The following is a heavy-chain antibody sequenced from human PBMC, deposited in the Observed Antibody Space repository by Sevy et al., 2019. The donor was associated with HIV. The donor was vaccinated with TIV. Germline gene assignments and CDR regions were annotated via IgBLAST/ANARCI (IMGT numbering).Heavy chain of an antibody. CDR3: ARPPYSSYAFDF. V-gene: IGHV1-69*13. D-gene: IGHD6-6*01. CDR1: GGTFSSYA. J-gene: IGHJ3*01. Sequence: ASVKVSCKASGGTFSSYAISWVRQAPGQGLEWMGGIIPIFGTANYAQKFQGRVTITADDSTSTAYMERSSLRSEDTAVYYCARPPYSSYAFDFWGQGTMVTVSS. CDR2: IIPIFGTA.